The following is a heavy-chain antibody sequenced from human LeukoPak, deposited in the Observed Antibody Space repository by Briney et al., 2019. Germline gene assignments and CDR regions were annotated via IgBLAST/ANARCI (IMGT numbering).Heavy chain of an antibody. Sequence: ASVKVSCKASGNTFTSYYIHWVRQAPGQGLEWMGIINPSGGSTSYAQKFQGRVTMTRDTSTSTVYMELSSLRSDDTSVYYCERPTDPVDPSDYCGLDVWGQGTTVTVSS. CDR1: GNTFTSYY. V-gene: IGHV1-46*01. D-gene: IGHD4-17*01. J-gene: IGHJ6*02. CDR2: INPSGGST. CDR3: ERPTDPVDPSDYCGLDV.